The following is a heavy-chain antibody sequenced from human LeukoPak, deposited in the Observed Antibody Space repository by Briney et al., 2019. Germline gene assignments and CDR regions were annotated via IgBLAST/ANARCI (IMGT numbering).Heavy chain of an antibody. D-gene: IGHD5-18*01. J-gene: IGHJ4*02. CDR2: IYHSGST. CDR1: GGSISSSNW. V-gene: IGHV4-4*02. Sequence: PSETLSFTCAVSGGSISSSNWWSWVRQPPGKGLEWIGEIYHSGSTNYNPSLKSRVTISVDKSKNQFSLKLSSVTAADTAVYYCARVGSYGYLYYFDYWGQGTLVTVSS. CDR3: ARVGSYGYLYYFDY.